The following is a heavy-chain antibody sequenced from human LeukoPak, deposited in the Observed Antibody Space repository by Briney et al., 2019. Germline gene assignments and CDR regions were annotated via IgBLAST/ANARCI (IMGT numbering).Heavy chain of an antibody. Sequence: PSETLSLTCAVYGGSFSGYYWSWIRQPPGKGLEWIGEINHSGSTNYNPSLKSRVTISVDTSKNQFSLKLSSVTAADTAVYYCARFRTALYRNGANWFDPWGQGTLVTVSS. J-gene: IGHJ5*02. V-gene: IGHV4-34*01. CDR3: ARFRTALYRNGANWFDP. CDR2: INHSGST. D-gene: IGHD2-8*01. CDR1: GGSFSGYY.